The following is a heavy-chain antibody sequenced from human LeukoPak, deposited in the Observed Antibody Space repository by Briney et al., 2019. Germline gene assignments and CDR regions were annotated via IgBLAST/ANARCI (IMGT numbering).Heavy chain of an antibody. J-gene: IGHJ4*02. D-gene: IGHD6-19*01. V-gene: IGHV1-2*02. CDR3: ARWRGYSNGWSAPFDD. Sequence: ASVKVSCKASGYTFTGHYMHWVRQAPGQGLEWMGWIDPNSGGTNYAQNFQGRVTMTRDTSITTGYMELSRLTSDDSAIYYCARWRGYSNGWSAPFDDWGQGTMVTVSS. CDR2: IDPNSGGT. CDR1: GYTFTGHY.